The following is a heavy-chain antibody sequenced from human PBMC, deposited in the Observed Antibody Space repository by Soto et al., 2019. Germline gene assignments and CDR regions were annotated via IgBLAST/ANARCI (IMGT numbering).Heavy chain of an antibody. CDR1: GFTVSSNY. V-gene: IGHV3-66*01. J-gene: IGHJ3*01. D-gene: IGHD2-15*01. Sequence: QPGGSLRLSFAASGFTVSSNYMSWVRQGPGKGLEWVSVIYSGGSTYYADSVKGRFTISRDNSKNTLYLQMSSLRAEDTAVYYCARDWQYCSGTSCYSGAFELWGQGTMVTVSS. CDR3: ARDWQYCSGTSCYSGAFEL. CDR2: IYSGGST.